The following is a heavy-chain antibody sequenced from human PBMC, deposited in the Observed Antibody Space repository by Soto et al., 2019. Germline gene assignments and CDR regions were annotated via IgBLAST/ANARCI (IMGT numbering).Heavy chain of an antibody. CDR2: ISSSSSTI. CDR1: GFTFSSYS. Sequence: EVQLVESGGGLGQPGGALGLSCAASGFTFSSYSMKWVRQAPGEGVGGGSYISSSSSTIYYADSVKGRFTISRDNAKNSLYLQMNSLRAEDTAVYYCAREGLINLVVAAPLDYWGQGTLVTVSS. J-gene: IGHJ4*02. V-gene: IGHV3-48*01. D-gene: IGHD2-15*01. CDR3: AREGLINLVVAAPLDY.